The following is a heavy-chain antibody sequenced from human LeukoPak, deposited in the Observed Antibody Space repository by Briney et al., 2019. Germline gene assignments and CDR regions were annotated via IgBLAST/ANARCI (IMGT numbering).Heavy chain of an antibody. CDR1: GYTFTGSY. CDR2: INPDNGDT. D-gene: IGHD2-15*01. CDR3: ARDYCSGRSCYLGF. J-gene: IGHJ4*02. Sequence: ASVKVSCKASGYTFTGSYLHWVRQAPGQGLESMGWINPDNGDTNYAQKFQGRVTMTRDTSISTTYMELSSLRSDGTAVYYCARDYCSGRSCYLGFWGQGTLVTVSS. V-gene: IGHV1-2*02.